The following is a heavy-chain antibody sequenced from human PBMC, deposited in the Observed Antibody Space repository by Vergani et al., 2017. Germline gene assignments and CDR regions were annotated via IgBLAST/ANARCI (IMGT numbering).Heavy chain of an antibody. CDR1: GFTFSSYS. D-gene: IGHD6-13*01. V-gene: IGHV3-21*01. CDR2: ISSSSSYI. J-gene: IGHJ6*02. Sequence: EVQLVESGGGLVKPGGSLRLSCAASGFTFSSYSMNWVRKAPGKGLEWVSSISSSSSYIYYADSVKGRFTISRDNAKNSLYLQMNSLRAEDTAVYYCARQQQLDIYYYYGMDVWGQGTTVTVSS. CDR3: ARQQQLDIYYYYGMDV.